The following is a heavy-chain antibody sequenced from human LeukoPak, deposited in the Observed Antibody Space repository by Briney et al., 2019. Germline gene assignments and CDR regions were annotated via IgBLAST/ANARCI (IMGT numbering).Heavy chain of an antibody. CDR1: GFAFSNFG. Sequence: PGGSLRPSCAASGFAFSNFGLNWVRQAPGKGLEWVAFISDNGRRTYYLESVEGLFTISRDDSKNTLYLQMNSLRVEDTAVYYCARDRIGKYSIDYWGQGTLVIVSA. CDR2: ISDNGRRT. V-gene: IGHV3-33*08. D-gene: IGHD2-15*01. J-gene: IGHJ4*02. CDR3: ARDRIGKYSIDY.